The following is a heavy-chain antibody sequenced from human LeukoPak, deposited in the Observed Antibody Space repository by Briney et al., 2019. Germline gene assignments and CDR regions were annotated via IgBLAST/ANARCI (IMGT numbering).Heavy chain of an antibody. D-gene: IGHD6-13*01. CDR2: ISTYNGHT. V-gene: IGHV1-18*03. CDR3: ARARSISSNWGIDY. CDR1: GYTFTSYG. Sequence: GASVKVSCKASGYTFTSYGISWLRQAPGQGLEWMGWISTYNGHTNYAQKLQGRVTMTTDTSTSTAYMELSSLTSEDMAVYYCARARSISSNWGIDYWGQGTLVTVSS. J-gene: IGHJ4*02.